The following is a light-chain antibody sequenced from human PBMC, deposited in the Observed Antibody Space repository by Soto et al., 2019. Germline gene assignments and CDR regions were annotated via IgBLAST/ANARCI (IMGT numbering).Light chain of an antibody. CDR3: VQPSHLPRT. CDR2: RIS. V-gene: IGKV2-24*01. Sequence: DVVLPQTPLSSPVTLGQSASISCRSSQSLVYSDGNTYLSWLQQRPGQPPRLLIYRISNRFSGVTDRLSGSGAGTDFTLKISTVGAEDVGVYDCVQPSHLPRTFGEGTKVVIK. J-gene: IGKJ1*01. CDR1: QSLVYSDGNTY.